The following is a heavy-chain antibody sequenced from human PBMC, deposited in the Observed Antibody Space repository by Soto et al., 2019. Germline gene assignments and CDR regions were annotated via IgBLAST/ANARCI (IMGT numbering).Heavy chain of an antibody. Sequence: HLAQSGPEVKRPGASVKISCKASGFIFSDWFMYWVRQAPGQGPEWMGIINTSGGSSIYSQKFQDRVTITRDTSTSTLYLELSSLTSADTAVYYCAKEGAIPGEVDAWGQGTLVTVSS. J-gene: IGHJ1*01. CDR1: GFIFSDWF. CDR2: INTSGGSS. D-gene: IGHD2-21*01. V-gene: IGHV1-46*01. CDR3: AKEGAIPGEVDA.